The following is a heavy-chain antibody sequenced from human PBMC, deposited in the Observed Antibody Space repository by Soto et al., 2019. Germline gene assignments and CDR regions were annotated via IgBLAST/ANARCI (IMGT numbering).Heavy chain of an antibody. Sequence: SQPLSLTCALSGYSVSSNSAAWNWIRPYTSRGLEWLGRTYYRSKWYNDDAVSVKSRITINQDTSKNQFSLQLNSVTPEDTAVYYCARGYCSSTSCQGFDPWGQGTLVTGSS. CDR1: GYSVSSNSAA. V-gene: IGHV6-1*01. D-gene: IGHD2-2*01. CDR2: TYYRSKWYN. CDR3: ARGYCSSTSCQGFDP. J-gene: IGHJ5*02.